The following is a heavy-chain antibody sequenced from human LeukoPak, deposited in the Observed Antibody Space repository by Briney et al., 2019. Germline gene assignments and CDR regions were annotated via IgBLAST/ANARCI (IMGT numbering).Heavy chain of an antibody. CDR3: ASILRPLGNYYMDV. V-gene: IGHV4-61*02. Sequence: PSETLSLTCTVSGGSISSGSYYWSWIRQPAGKGLEWIGRIYTSGSTNYNPSLKSRVTISVDTSKNQFSLKLSSVTAADTAVYYCASILRPLGNYYMDVWGKGTTVTVSS. CDR1: GGSISSGSYY. D-gene: IGHD3-3*01. CDR2: IYTSGST. J-gene: IGHJ6*03.